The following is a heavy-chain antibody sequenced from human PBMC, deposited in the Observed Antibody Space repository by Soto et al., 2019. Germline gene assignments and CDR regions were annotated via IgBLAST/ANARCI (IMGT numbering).Heavy chain of an antibody. V-gene: IGHV3-43D*04. D-gene: IGHD3-22*01. CDR2: TNSDGTDS. CDR1: GFDFEDYA. CDR3: AKSLYYYDSSPLDH. J-gene: IGHJ4*02. Sequence: LRLSCAAAGFDFEDYAMHWVRQVPGKGLEWVSLTNSDGTDSYYMDSVKGRFTISRDNAKSTLYLQMDRLRPEDTALYFCAKSLYYYDSSPLDHWGQGTLVTVSS.